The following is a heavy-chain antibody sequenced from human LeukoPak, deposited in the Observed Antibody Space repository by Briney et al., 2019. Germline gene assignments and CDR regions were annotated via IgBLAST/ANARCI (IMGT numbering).Heavy chain of an antibody. CDR3: ARGGSSWSSNWFDP. Sequence: SETLSLTCTVSCGSISSYYWSWIQQPPGKGLEWIGYIYYSGSTNYNPSLKSRVTISVDTSKNQFSLKLSSVTAADTAVYYCARGGSSWSSNWFDPWGQGTLVTVSS. J-gene: IGHJ5*02. CDR2: IYYSGST. V-gene: IGHV4-59*01. CDR1: CGSISSYY. D-gene: IGHD6-13*01.